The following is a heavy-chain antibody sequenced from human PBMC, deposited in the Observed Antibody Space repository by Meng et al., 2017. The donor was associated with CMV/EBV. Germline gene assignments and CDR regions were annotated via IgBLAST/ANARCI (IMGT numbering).Heavy chain of an antibody. J-gene: IGHJ1*01. D-gene: IGHD3-3*01. V-gene: IGHV3-23*01. CDR2: ISGSGGST. CDR3: AKDLDNDFWSGYSEGYFQH. CDR1: GFTFSSYA. Sequence: GESLKISCAASGFTFSSYAMSWIRQAPGKGLEWVSAISGSGGSTYYADSVKGRFTISRDNSKNTLYLQMNSLRAEDTAVYYCAKDLDNDFWSGYSEGYFQHCGQGTLVTVSS.